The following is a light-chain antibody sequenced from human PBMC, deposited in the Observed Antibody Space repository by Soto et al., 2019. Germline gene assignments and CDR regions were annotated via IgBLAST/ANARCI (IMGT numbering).Light chain of an antibody. CDR3: QQFNNWPRT. J-gene: IGKJ1*01. CDR1: QSINNN. Sequence: ERVMTQSPATLSVSPGERATLSCRASQSINNNLAWYQQKPGQAPRLLIYGASTRATGVPARFSGSGSGTEFTLTISSLQSEDFAVYYCQQFNNWPRTFGQGTKV. V-gene: IGKV3-15*01. CDR2: GAS.